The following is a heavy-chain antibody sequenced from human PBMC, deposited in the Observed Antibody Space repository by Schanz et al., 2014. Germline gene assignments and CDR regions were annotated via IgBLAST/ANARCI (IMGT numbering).Heavy chain of an antibody. D-gene: IGHD3-3*01. CDR1: GNTLSVYY. CDR2: IAPNSGDT. Sequence: QVQLVQSGADVKKPGASVKVSCKSSGNTLSVYYIHWIRQAPGQGLEWMGWIAPNSGDTNYAQKFQGRVTMTSDTSNNTVYMEVNSLTSDDTAVFYCARTASHDVWRGYIPHYAFDLWGQGTVVIVSS. J-gene: IGHJ3*01. CDR3: ARTASHDVWRGYIPHYAFDL. V-gene: IGHV1-2*02.